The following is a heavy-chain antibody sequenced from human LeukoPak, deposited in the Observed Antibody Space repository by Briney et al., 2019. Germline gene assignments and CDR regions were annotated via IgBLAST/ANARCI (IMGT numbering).Heavy chain of an antibody. V-gene: IGHV3-74*01. CDR2: ISPTGSTT. CDR1: GFSFSGHW. CDR3: ARGPNSNWSGPDF. J-gene: IGHJ4*02. Sequence: RGGSLRLSCTASGFSFSGHWMHWARQLPGKGLVWVSRISPTGSTTSYADSVKGRFTVSRDNAKNTLYLQVDNLRAEDAAVYYCARGPNSNWSGPDFWGQGTLLTVSS. D-gene: IGHD6-6*01.